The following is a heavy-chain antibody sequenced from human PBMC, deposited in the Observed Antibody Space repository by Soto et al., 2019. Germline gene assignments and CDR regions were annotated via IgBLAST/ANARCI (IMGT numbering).Heavy chain of an antibody. J-gene: IGHJ4*02. V-gene: IGHV1-69*01. Sequence: QVQLVQSGAEVKKPGSSVKVSCNASGGTFSSYAISWVRQAPGQGLEWMGGIIPIFGTANYAQELQGRVTITADESTSTAYMERSSRRAEDRAVYYWARKGSSWTGYFDYWGQGTLVTVSS. CDR1: GGTFSSYA. D-gene: IGHD6-13*01. CDR3: ARKGSSWTGYFDY. CDR2: IIPIFGTA.